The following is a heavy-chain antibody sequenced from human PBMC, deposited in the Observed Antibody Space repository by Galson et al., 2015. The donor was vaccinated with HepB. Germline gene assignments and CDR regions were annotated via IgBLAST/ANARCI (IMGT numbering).Heavy chain of an antibody. CDR2: IYTGGNT. J-gene: IGHJ6*02. D-gene: IGHD4-23*01. CDR1: GFSVSSYY. V-gene: IGHV3-53*01. Sequence: SLRLPCAASGFSVSSYYMTWARQAPGTGLEWVSVIYTGGNTYYGDSVKGRFTVSRDSSRNTLYLQMNSLRAEDTAVYYCVRDLGGNSVGMDVLGQGTTVTVSS. CDR3: VRDLGGNSVGMDV.